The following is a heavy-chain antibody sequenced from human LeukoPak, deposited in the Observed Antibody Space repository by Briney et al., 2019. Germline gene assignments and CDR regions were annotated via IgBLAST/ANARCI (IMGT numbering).Heavy chain of an antibody. CDR3: ARHGDYDILTGYGGYFDY. CDR1: GGSMSSSSYY. V-gene: IGHV4-39*01. Sequence: SETLSLTCTVSGGSMSSSSYYWGWIRQPPGKGLEWIGSIYYSGSTYYNPSLKSRVTISVDTSKNQFSLKLSSVTAADTAVYYCARHGDYDILTGYGGYFDYWGQGTLVTVSS. D-gene: IGHD3-9*01. J-gene: IGHJ4*02. CDR2: IYYSGST.